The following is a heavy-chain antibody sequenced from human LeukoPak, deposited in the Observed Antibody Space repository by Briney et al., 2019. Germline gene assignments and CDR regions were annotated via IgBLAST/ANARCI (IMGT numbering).Heavy chain of an antibody. CDR2: INSDGSRT. J-gene: IGHJ4*02. V-gene: IGHV3-74*01. Sequence: PVGSLRLSCAASGFTFSSYWMHWVRQAPGKGLVWVSRINSDGSRTSYADSVKGRFTISRDNAKNTLYLQMNSLSAEDTAVYYCAREVEGFDYWGQGTLVTVSS. CDR3: AREVEGFDY. CDR1: GFTFSSYW.